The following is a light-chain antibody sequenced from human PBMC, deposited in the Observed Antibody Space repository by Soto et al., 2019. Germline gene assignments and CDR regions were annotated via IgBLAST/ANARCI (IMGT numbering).Light chain of an antibody. Sequence: EIVMTQSPATLSVSPGERATLSCRASQSVSSNLSWYQQKPGQAPRLLIYGASTRATGIPGRFRGSGSGTEFTLTISSLQSEDFAVYYCQQYNKWPRTFGQGTKVDIK. J-gene: IGKJ1*01. CDR1: QSVSSN. V-gene: IGKV3-15*01. CDR3: QQYNKWPRT. CDR2: GAS.